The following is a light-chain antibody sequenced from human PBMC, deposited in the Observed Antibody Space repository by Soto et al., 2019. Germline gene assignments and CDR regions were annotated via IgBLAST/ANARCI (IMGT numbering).Light chain of an antibody. Sequence: QSALTQPASVSGSPGQSITISCTGSSSDVGGYNFVAWYQQHPGKAPKLMIYDVSNRPSGVSNRFSGSKSGNTASLTISGLQAEDEADCYCGSYTTSSTLGVFGGGAKLTVL. V-gene: IGLV2-14*03. CDR3: GSYTTSSTLGV. CDR2: DVS. J-gene: IGLJ2*01. CDR1: SSDVGGYNF.